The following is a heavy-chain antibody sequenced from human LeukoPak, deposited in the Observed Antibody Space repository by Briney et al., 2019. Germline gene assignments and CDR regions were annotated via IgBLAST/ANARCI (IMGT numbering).Heavy chain of an antibody. CDR3: ARGDYGDYH. D-gene: IGHD4-17*01. V-gene: IGHV3-53*01. J-gene: IGHJ4*02. CDR2: IYSGGYT. Sequence: GGSLRLSCAASGFTFSSYVMHWVRQAPGKGLEWVSLIYSGGYTYYADSVKGRFTISRDNSKNTVFLQMNSLRAEDTAVYYCARGDYGDYHWGQGTLVTVSS. CDR1: GFTFSSYV.